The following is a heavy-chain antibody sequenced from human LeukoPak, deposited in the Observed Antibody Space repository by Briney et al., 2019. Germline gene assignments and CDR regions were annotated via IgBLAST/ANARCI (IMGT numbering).Heavy chain of an antibody. V-gene: IGHV3-48*02. CDR1: GFTFRSYS. Sequence: GGSLRLSCAVSGFTFRSYSMNWVRQAPGEGPEWVSYISSGGSTIYYADSVKGRFTISRDNADNSLYLQMNSLRDEDTAVYYCAREAGIAVATLYWGQGTLVTVSS. J-gene: IGHJ4*02. CDR3: AREAGIAVATLY. CDR2: ISSGGSTI. D-gene: IGHD6-19*01.